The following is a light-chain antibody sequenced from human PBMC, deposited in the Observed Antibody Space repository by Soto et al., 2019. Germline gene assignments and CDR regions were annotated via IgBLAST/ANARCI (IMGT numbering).Light chain of an antibody. CDR1: QGVSSN. CDR2: DTS. J-gene: IGKJ4*01. CDR3: QQYHNWVT. V-gene: IGKV3D-15*01. Sequence: EIVMTQSPGTLSVSPGERATLSCGASQGVSSNLAWYQQKPGQAPRLLIYDTSTRATGIPARFSGSGSGTEFTLTISSLQSEDFAVYYCQQYHNWVTFGGGTKVDIK.